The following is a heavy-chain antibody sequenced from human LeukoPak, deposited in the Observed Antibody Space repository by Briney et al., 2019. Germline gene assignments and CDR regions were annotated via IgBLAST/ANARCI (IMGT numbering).Heavy chain of an antibody. CDR2: ISGTGTNT. D-gene: IGHD3-10*01. CDR3: AKGSF. J-gene: IGHJ4*02. CDR1: GFTFSNYA. Sequence: PGGSLRLSCAVSGFTFSNYAMTWVRQAPGKGLERVSNISGTGTNTYYADSVKGRFTSSRDNSKNTLYLQMNNLRAEDTAAYYCAKGSFWGQGTLVTVSS. V-gene: IGHV3-23*01.